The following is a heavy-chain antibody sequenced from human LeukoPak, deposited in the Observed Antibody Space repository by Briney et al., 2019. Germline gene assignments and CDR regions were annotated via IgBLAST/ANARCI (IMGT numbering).Heavy chain of an antibody. CDR3: ARDKANNWFDP. J-gene: IGHJ5*02. CDR2: IYYSGST. Sequence: SQTLSLTCTVSGGSISSYYWSWIRQPPGKGLEWIGYIYYSGSTNYSPSLQSRVTISVDTSKNQFSLKLSSVTAADTAVYYCARDKANNWFDPWGQGTLVTVSS. V-gene: IGHV4-59*01. CDR1: GGSISSYY.